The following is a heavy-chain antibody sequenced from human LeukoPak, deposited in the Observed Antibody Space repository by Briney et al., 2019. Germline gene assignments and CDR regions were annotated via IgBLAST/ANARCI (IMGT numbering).Heavy chain of an antibody. J-gene: IGHJ6*02. CDR2: INPNSGGT. CDR3: ARGAVTGVYYYGMDV. V-gene: IGHV1-2*02. D-gene: IGHD2-21*02. Sequence: ASVKVSCKASGYTFTGYYMHRVRQAPGQGLEWMGWINPNSGGTNYAQKFQGRVTMTRDTSISTAYMELSRLRSDDTAVYYCARGAVTGVYYYGMDVWGQGTTVTVSS. CDR1: GYTFTGYY.